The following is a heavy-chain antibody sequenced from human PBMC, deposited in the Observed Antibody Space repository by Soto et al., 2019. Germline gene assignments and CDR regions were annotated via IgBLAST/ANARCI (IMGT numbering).Heavy chain of an antibody. CDR2: IYWADDK. Sequence: QITLKESGPTLVKPTQTLTLTCTFSGFSLSTSGVGVGWIRQPPGKALEWLALIYWADDKRYSPSLKSRLTITKDTSKTQVVLTMTNMDPVDTATYYCAHSRCGGDCLQSYSSHYYYGMDVWGQGTTVTVS. CDR3: AHSRCGGDCLQSYSSHYYYGMDV. J-gene: IGHJ6*02. D-gene: IGHD2-21*02. V-gene: IGHV2-5*02. CDR1: GFSLSTSGVG.